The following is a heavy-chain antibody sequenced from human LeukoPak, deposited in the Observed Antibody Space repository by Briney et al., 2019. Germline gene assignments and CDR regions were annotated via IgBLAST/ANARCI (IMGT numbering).Heavy chain of an antibody. V-gene: IGHV1-2*02. CDR3: ARYVDYYDSSGYTALDY. J-gene: IGHJ4*02. D-gene: IGHD3-22*01. CDR1: AYTFTGYY. CDR2: INPRTGGT. Sequence: ASVKVSCKASAYTFTGYYMHWVRQAPGQGLEWMGWINPRTGGTNYSQKFQGRVTMTRDTSINTAYMELSRLRSDDTAVYYCARYVDYYDSSGYTALDYWGQGTLVIVSS.